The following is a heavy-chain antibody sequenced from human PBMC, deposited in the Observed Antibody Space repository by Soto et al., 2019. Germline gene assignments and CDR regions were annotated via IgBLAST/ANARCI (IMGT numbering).Heavy chain of an antibody. CDR3: AKGETRISYFYTGV. CDR2: ISGSGGST. Sequence: GGSLKLSCAASGFTFSSCAMSWVRQAPGKGLEWVSAISGSGGSTYYADSVKGRFTISRDNSKNTLYLQMNSLRAEDTPVFYCAKGETRISYFYTGVWRRGTTDSVAS. CDR1: GFTFSSCA. V-gene: IGHV3-23*01. D-gene: IGHD1-1*01. J-gene: IGHJ6*03.